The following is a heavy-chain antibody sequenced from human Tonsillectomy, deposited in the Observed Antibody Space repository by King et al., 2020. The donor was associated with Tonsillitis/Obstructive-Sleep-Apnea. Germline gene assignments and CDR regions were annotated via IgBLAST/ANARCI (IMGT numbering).Heavy chain of an antibody. CDR3: AKVSSCYWSIDY. D-gene: IGHD3-22*01. V-gene: IGHV3-9*01. CDR2: ISWNSGSI. J-gene: IGHJ4*02. Sequence: VQLVESGGGLVQPGRSLRLSCAASGFTFDDYAMHWVRQAPGKGLEWVSGISWNSGSIGYADSVKGRFTISRDNAKNSLYLQMNSLRAEDTSLYYCAKVSSCYWSIDYWGQGTLVTVSS. CDR1: GFTFDDYA.